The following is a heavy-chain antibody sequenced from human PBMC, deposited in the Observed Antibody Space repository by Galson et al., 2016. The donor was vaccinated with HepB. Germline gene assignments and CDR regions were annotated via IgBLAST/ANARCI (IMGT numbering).Heavy chain of an antibody. D-gene: IGHD3-3*01. CDR1: GYSFSRYW. CDR3: ARQRYYNFWSSFGPRGAMDV. J-gene: IGHJ6*02. Sequence: QSGAEVKKPGETLRISCQASGYSFSRYWIAWVRQEPGTGLEWMGMVYPGDSDTKYSPSFQGHVTISADASTSIAFLQWSGLKASDTAIYYCARQRYYNFWSSFGPRGAMDVWGQGTTVTVSS. V-gene: IGHV5-51*01. CDR2: VYPGDSDT.